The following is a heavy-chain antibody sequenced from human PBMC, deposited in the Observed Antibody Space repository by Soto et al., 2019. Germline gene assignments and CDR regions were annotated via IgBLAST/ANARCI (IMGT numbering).Heavy chain of an antibody. CDR3: ARSGDPGITVTGPFDS. CDR1: GYSFPSYA. Sequence: QVQLVQSGAEEKKPGASVKVSCKTSGYSFPSYAINWVRQAPGQGLEWMGWINAGNGDTDYSNKFRGRVSITMDRTAGTAYLELPNLRSEDTAMFYCARSGDPGITVTGPFDSWGQGTLVTVSS. CDR2: INAGNGDT. D-gene: IGHD6-19*01. J-gene: IGHJ4*02. V-gene: IGHV1-3*05.